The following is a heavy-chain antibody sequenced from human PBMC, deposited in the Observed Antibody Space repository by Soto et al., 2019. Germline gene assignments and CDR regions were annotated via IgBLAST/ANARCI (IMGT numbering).Heavy chain of an antibody. J-gene: IGHJ5*02. CDR3: ARDPRYCGGGSVDSGGILWYNWFDP. V-gene: IGHV1-46*01. Sequence: QVQLVQSGAEVKKPGASVKVSCKASGYAFIGYYMHWVRQAPGQGLEWMGIINPSGGSTTYLQKFQGRITMTSDTSTSTGYMELSILRSEDTAVYYCARDPRYCGGGSVDSGGILWYNWFDPWGQGTVVTVSS. CDR1: GYAFIGYY. D-gene: IGHD2-15*01. CDR2: INPSGGST.